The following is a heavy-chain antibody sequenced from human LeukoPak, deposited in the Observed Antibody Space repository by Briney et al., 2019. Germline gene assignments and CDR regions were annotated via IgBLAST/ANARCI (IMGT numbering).Heavy chain of an antibody. CDR2: INPNSGGT. D-gene: IGHD2-2*01. V-gene: IGHV1-2*02. CDR1: GYTFTGYY. J-gene: IGHJ4*02. Sequence: ASVAVSCKASGYTFTGYYMHWVRPAPGQGLEWMGWINPNSGGTNYAQKFQGRVTMTRDTSISTAYMELSRLRSDDTAVYYCARDGCSSTSCYLWGQGTLVTVSS. CDR3: ARDGCSSTSCYL.